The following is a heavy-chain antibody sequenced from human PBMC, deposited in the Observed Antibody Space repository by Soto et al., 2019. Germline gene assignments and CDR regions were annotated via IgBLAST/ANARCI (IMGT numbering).Heavy chain of an antibody. V-gene: IGHV5-51*01. Sequence: GESLKISCKGSGYSFTSYWIAWVRQMPGKGLECMGIIYPADSDTRYSPSFQGQVTISADKSITTAYLQWSSLMASDTAIYYCARSYTGDYEYYFDYWGQGTLVTVSS. CDR3: ARSYTGDYEYYFDY. J-gene: IGHJ4*02. CDR2: IYPADSDT. D-gene: IGHD4-17*01. CDR1: GYSFTSYW.